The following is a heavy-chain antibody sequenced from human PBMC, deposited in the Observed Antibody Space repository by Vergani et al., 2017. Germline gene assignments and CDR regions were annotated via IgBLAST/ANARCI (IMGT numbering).Heavy chain of an antibody. J-gene: IGHJ6*02. D-gene: IGHD4-17*01. Sequence: EVQLVQSGAEVKKPGATMKISCKVSGYTFIDHYMHWVKQAPGKGLEWMGLVDPEDGETIYAGKSKGRVTIAADTSTDTAHLELSSLRSEDTAVYYCATPQTVTTGGMEVWGQGTTVIVSS. CDR1: GYTFIDHY. CDR2: VDPEDGET. V-gene: IGHV1-69-2*01. CDR3: ATPQTVTTGGMEV.